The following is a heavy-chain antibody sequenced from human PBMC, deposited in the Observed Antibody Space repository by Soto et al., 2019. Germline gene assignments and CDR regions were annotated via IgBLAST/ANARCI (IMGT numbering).Heavy chain of an antibody. CDR3: AAPGKEIELERPGLDY. D-gene: IGHD1-1*01. CDR2: ISGSGGST. V-gene: IGHV3-23*01. J-gene: IGHJ4*02. Sequence: EVQLLESGGGLVQPGGSLRLSCAASGFTFSSYAMSWVRQAPGKGLEWVSAISGSGGSTYYADSVKGRFTISRDNSKNTLYLQMNSLRAEDTAVYYCAAPGKEIELERPGLDYWGQGTLVTVSS. CDR1: GFTFSSYA.